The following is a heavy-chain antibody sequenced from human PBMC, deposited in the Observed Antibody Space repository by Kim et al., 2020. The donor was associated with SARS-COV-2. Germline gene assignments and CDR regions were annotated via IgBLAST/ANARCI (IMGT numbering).Heavy chain of an antibody. V-gene: IGHV3-23*01. D-gene: IGHD3-22*01. CDR2: ISGSGGST. J-gene: IGHJ4*02. CDR1: GFTFSSYA. Sequence: GGSLRLSCAASGFTFSSYAMSWVRQAPGKGLEWVSAISGSGGSTYYADSVKGRFTISRDNSKNTLYLQMNSLRAEDTAVYYCAKDLRFRHYYYDSSGLEGADYWGQGTLVTVSS. CDR3: AKDLRFRHYYYDSSGLEGADY.